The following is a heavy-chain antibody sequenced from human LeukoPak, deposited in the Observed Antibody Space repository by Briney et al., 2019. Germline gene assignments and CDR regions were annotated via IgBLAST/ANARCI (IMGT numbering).Heavy chain of an antibody. V-gene: IGHV3-21*01. CDR2: ISSSSSYI. J-gene: IGHJ3*02. D-gene: IGHD6-19*01. CDR1: GFTFSSYA. CDR3: ARDYSSGWYGLGAFDI. Sequence: GGSLRLSCAASGFTFSSYAMNWVRQAPGKGLEWVSSISSSSSYIYYADSVKGRFTISRYNAKNSLYLQMNSLRAEDTAVYYCARDYSSGWYGLGAFDIWGQGTMVTVSS.